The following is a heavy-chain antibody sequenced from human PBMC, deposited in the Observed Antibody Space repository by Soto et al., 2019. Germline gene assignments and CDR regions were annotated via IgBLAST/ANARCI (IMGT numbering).Heavy chain of an antibody. D-gene: IGHD3-16*01. J-gene: IGHJ4*02. CDR1: GGSISSYY. Sequence: SLTCPVSGGSISSYYWSCILHITGKGRERIGYIYYSGSTNYNPSLKSRVTISVDTSKNQFSLKLSSVIAADTAVYYCARRWGWYFEYWGQGTLVTVSS. CDR3: ARRWGWYFEY. CDR2: IYYSGST. V-gene: IGHV4-59*08.